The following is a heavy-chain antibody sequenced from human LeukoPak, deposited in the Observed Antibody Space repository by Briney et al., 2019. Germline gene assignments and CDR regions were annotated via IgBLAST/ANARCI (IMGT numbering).Heavy chain of an antibody. CDR3: ATSRARFLEWLRLDY. J-gene: IGHJ4*02. Sequence: SETLSLTCTVSGASISSGNYYWSWIRQHPGKGLEWIGYIYYTGSTYYNPSLKSRLTISVDTSENQFSLNLSSVTAADTAVYYCATSRARFLEWLRLDYWGQGTLVTVSS. CDR1: GASISSGNYY. V-gene: IGHV4-31*03. D-gene: IGHD3-3*01. CDR2: IYYTGST.